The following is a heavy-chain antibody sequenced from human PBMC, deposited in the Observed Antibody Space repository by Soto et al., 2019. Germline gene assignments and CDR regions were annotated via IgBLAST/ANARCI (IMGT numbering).Heavy chain of an antibody. J-gene: IGHJ4*02. Sequence: QVQLVESGGGLVKPGGSLRLSCAASGFTFSDYYMSWIRQAPGKGLEWVSYISSSGSTIYYADSVKGRFTISRDNAKNSRYLQMNGLRAEDTAVYYCAGTQDSGDYVLPVDYWGQGTLVTVSS. V-gene: IGHV3-11*01. CDR2: ISSSGSTI. CDR1: GFTFSDYY. CDR3: AGTQDSGDYVLPVDY. D-gene: IGHD4-17*01.